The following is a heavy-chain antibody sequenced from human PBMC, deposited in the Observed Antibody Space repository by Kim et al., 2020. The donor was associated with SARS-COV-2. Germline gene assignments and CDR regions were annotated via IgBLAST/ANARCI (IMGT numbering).Heavy chain of an antibody. CDR3: ARARMGWSGVDPDAFDI. Sequence: SETLSLTCTVSGGSISSYYWSWIRQPAGKGLEWIGRIYTSGSTNYNPSLKSRVTMSVDTSKNQFSLKLSSVTAADTAVYYCARARMGWSGVDPDAFDIWGQGTMVTVSS. CDR2: IYTSGST. CDR1: GGSISSYY. J-gene: IGHJ3*02. V-gene: IGHV4-4*07. D-gene: IGHD3-3*01.